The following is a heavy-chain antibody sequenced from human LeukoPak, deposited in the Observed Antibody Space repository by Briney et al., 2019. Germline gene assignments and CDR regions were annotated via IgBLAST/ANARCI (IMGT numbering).Heavy chain of an antibody. Sequence: RGSLRLSCAASRFTFRTYWMHWVRQAPGKGLVCVSRINSDGSSTTYADSVKGRFTISRDNAKNTLYLQMNSLRAEDTAVYYCARSYYRDDAFDIWGQGTMVTVSS. CDR3: ARSYYRDDAFDI. J-gene: IGHJ3*02. CDR2: INSDGSST. D-gene: IGHD3-22*01. V-gene: IGHV3-74*01. CDR1: RFTFRTYW.